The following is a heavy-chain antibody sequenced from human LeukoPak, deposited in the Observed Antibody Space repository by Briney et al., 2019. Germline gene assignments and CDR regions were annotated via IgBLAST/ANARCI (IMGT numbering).Heavy chain of an antibody. D-gene: IGHD7-27*01. CDR2: MYTSGST. J-gene: IGHJ4*02. CDR1: GGSISSSSDY. Sequence: SETLSLTCTVSGGSISSSSDYWSWIRQPAGKGLEWIGRMYTSGSTSYNPSLKSRVTMSVDTSKNQFSLKLRSVTAADTAVYYCARTQHGEFDYWGQGILVTVSS. CDR3: ARTQHGEFDY. V-gene: IGHV4-61*02.